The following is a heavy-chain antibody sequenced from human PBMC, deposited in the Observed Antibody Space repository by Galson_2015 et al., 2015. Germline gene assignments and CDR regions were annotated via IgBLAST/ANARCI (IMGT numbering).Heavy chain of an antibody. J-gene: IGHJ3*02. D-gene: IGHD3-3*01. CDR2: FDPEDGET. CDR3: ATDVLRFWERSQSAFDI. CDR1: GYTLTELS. V-gene: IGHV1-24*01. Sequence: SVKVSCKFSGYTLTELSMHRVRQAPGKGLEWMGGFDPEDGETIYAQKFQGRVTMTEDTSTDTAYMELSSLRSEDTAVYYCATDVLRFWERSQSAFDIWGHGTMVTVSS.